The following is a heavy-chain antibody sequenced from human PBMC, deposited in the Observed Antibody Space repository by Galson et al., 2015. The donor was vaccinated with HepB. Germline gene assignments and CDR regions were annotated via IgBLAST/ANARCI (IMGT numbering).Heavy chain of an antibody. V-gene: IGHV4-39*07. CDR2: IYYSGST. CDR3: ARVSGAVAGTGDWFDP. CDR1: GGSISSYY. Sequence: SETLSLTCTVSGGSISSYYWGWIRQPPGKGLEWIGSIYYSGSTYYNPSLKSRVTISVDTSKNQFSLKLSSVTAADTAVYYCARVSGAVAGTGDWFDPWGQGTLVTVSS. J-gene: IGHJ5*02. D-gene: IGHD6-19*01.